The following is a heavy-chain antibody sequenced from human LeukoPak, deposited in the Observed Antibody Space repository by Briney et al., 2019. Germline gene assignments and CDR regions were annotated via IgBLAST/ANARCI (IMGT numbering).Heavy chain of an antibody. D-gene: IGHD3-3*01. V-gene: IGHV1-69*13. Sequence: SVTVSCTASGGTFSSYAISWVRQAPGQGLEWMGGIIPLFGTANYAQKFQGRVTITADESTSTAYMELSSLRSEDTAVYYCARPAYDFWSGPPDRYYYYMDVWGKGTTVTVSS. J-gene: IGHJ6*03. CDR1: GGTFSSYA. CDR2: IIPLFGTA. CDR3: ARPAYDFWSGPPDRYYYYMDV.